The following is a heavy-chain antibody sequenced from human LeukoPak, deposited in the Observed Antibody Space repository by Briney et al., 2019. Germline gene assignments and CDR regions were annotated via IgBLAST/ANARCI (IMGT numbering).Heavy chain of an antibody. CDR3: AKDGYSYGLDY. CDR2: ISGSGGST. CDR1: GFTFSTYA. V-gene: IGHV3-23*01. D-gene: IGHD5-18*01. J-gene: IGHJ4*02. Sequence: GGSLRLSCAASGFTFSTYAMSWVRQAPGKGLEWVSAISGSGGSTYYADSVKGRFTISRDNSKNTLYLQMNSPRAEDTAVYYCAKDGYSYGLDYWGQGTLVTVSS.